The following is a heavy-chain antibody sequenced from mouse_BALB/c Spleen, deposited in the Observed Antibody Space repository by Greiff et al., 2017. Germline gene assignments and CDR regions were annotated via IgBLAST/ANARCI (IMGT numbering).Heavy chain of an antibody. CDR3: ARRYSSTFDY. CDR1: GFNIQDTY. D-gene: IGHD1-1*01. J-gene: IGHJ2*01. V-gene: IGHV14-3*02. Sequence: EVQLQQSGAELVKPGASVKLSCTVSGFNIQDTYMRWVKQRPEQGLEWIGRIEPANGNTKYDPKFQGKATITADTSSNTAYLQLSSLTSEDTAVYYCARRYSSTFDYWGQGTTLTVSS. CDR2: IEPANGNT.